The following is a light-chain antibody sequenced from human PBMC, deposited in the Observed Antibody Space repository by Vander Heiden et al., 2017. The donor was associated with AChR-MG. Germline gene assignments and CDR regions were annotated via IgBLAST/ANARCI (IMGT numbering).Light chain of an antibody. CDR3: HQNNSNALT. Sequence: QMTTSPSSLSASVGDRVTITCRASQTINGHLNWYQQKPGKAPKLLIHETSNLQSGVPSRFSGSGSGTDFTLTIGSLQPDDFATYYCHQNNSNALTFGGGTKVEIK. V-gene: IGKV1-39*01. J-gene: IGKJ4*01. CDR1: QTINGH. CDR2: ETS.